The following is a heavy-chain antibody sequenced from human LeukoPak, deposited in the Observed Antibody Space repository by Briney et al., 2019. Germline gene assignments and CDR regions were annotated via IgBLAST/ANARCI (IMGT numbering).Heavy chain of an antibody. CDR2: INPSGGST. J-gene: IGHJ4*02. D-gene: IGHD2-15*01. V-gene: IGHV1-46*01. CDR3: ARARGGSPLDY. Sequence: ASVKVSCKASGYTFTGYYMHWVRQAPGQGLEWMGIINPSGGSTSYAQKFQGRVTMTRDMSTSTVYMELSSLRSEDTAVYYCARARGGSPLDYWGQGTLVIVSS. CDR1: GYTFTGYY.